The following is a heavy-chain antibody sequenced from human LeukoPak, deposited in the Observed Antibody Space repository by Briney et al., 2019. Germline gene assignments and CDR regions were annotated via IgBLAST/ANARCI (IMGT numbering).Heavy chain of an antibody. Sequence: ASVKVSCKSSGFTSTTSAVQWVRQARGQRLEWIGWIVVDSGNTNYAQKFQERVTITRDMSTGTAYMELSSLRSEDTAMYYCAAGSSGWYVDYWGQGTLVTVSS. CDR2: IVVDSGNT. CDR3: AAGSSGWYVDY. CDR1: GFTSTTSA. D-gene: IGHD6-19*01. J-gene: IGHJ4*02. V-gene: IGHV1-58*01.